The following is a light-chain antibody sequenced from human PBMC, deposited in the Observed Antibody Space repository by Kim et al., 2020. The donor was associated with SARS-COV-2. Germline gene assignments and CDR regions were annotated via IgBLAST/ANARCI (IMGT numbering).Light chain of an antibody. V-gene: IGKV1-39*01. Sequence: SASVGDRVTITCRASQSISTYLNWYQQKPGKVPKLLISGASSLQSGVPSRFSGSGSGTDFTLIISSLQPEDFAIYYCKQSSGPPPTFGQGTKLEIK. CDR2: GAS. CDR1: QSISTY. J-gene: IGKJ2*01. CDR3: KQSSGPPPT.